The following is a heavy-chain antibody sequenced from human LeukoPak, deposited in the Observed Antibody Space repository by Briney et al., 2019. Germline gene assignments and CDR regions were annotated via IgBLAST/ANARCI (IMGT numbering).Heavy chain of an antibody. Sequence: GESLRLSCAASGFTVSNNYISWVRQAPGKGLEWVSVMYSGGSTNYADSVKGRFIISRDDSKNILDLQMNSLKTEDTAVYYCARGNYATTGPGALDIWGRGTMVTVSS. V-gene: IGHV3-53*01. CDR1: GFTVSNNY. CDR3: ARGNYATTGPGALDI. D-gene: IGHD1-26*01. CDR2: MYSGGST. J-gene: IGHJ3*02.